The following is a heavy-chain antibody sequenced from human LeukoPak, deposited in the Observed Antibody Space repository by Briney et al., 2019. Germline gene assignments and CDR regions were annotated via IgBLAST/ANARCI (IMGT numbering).Heavy chain of an antibody. CDR3: AKDPYSSSSGGPYAMDV. V-gene: IGHV3-23*01. D-gene: IGHD6-6*01. Sequence: PGGSLRLSCAASGFTFSNFAMSWVRQAPGKGLEWVSSISSGGAYTYYADSVKGRFTISRDNSKNTLYLQMNSLRAADTVVYYCAKDPYSSSSGGPYAMDVWGQGTTVTVSS. CDR1: GFTFSNFA. CDR2: ISSGGAYT. J-gene: IGHJ6*02.